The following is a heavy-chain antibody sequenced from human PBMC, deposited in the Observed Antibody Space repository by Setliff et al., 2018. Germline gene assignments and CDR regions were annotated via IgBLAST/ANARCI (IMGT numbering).Heavy chain of an antibody. CDR2: INTNTGNP. CDR3: ARASRYGTPRYRGDYYMDV. V-gene: IGHV7-4-1*02. D-gene: IGHD5-12*01. Sequence: ASVKVSCKASGYTFTTYAISWMRQAPGQGLEYMGWINTNTGNPSYAQGFTGRFVFSLDTSVSTAYPQISSLKAEDTAVYYCARASRYGTPRYRGDYYMDVWGKGTTVT. CDR1: GYTFTTYA. J-gene: IGHJ6*03.